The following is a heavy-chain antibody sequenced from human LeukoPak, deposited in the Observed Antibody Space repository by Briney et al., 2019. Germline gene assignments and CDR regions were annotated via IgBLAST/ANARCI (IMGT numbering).Heavy chain of an antibody. J-gene: IGHJ4*02. D-gene: IGHD3-3*01. V-gene: IGHV3-23*01. CDR3: AKVWGKNYDFWSGYSTYYFDY. CDR2: ISGSGGST. CDR1: GFTFSSYA. Sequence: PGGSLRLSCAASGFTFSSYAMSWARQAPGKGLEWVSAISGSGGSTYYADSVKGRFTISRDNSKNTLYLQMNSLRAEDTAVYYCAKVWGKNYDFWSGYSTYYFDYWGQGTLVTVSS.